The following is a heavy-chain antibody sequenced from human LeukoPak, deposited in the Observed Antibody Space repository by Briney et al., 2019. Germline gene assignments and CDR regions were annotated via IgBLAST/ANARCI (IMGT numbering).Heavy chain of an antibody. V-gene: IGHV1-69*13. CDR3: ARESSEIAAAGTSYYYYYYMDV. CDR1: GGTFSSYA. CDR2: IIPIFGTA. Sequence: SVKVSCKASGGTFSSYAISWVRQAPGQGLERMGGIIPIFGTANYAQKFQGRVTITADESTSTAYMELSSLRSEDTAVYYCARESSEIAAAGTSYYYYYYMDVWGKGTTVTVSS. J-gene: IGHJ6*03. D-gene: IGHD6-13*01.